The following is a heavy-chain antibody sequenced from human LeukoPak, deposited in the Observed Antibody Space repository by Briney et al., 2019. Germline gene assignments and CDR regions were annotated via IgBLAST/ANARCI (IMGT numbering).Heavy chain of an antibody. Sequence: GGSLRLSCAVSGFTFSSYAMNWVRQAPGKGLEWISSITSSSYIYYADSVKGRFTISRDNAKNSLYLQMNSLRAEDTAVYYCARKYSSGWDFDYWGQGTLVTVSS. CDR1: GFTFSSYA. CDR2: ITSSSYI. V-gene: IGHV3-21*01. D-gene: IGHD6-19*01. J-gene: IGHJ4*02. CDR3: ARKYSSGWDFDY.